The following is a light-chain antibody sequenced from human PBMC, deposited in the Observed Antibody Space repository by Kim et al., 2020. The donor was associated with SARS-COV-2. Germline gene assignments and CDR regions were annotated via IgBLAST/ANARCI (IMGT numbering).Light chain of an antibody. J-gene: IGKJ2*03. CDR3: QQYNNWYS. Sequence: LSVSPGETATLSCRASQSVSSNLAWYQQKPGQAPRLLIYGASTRATGIPARFSGSGSGTEFTLTISSLQSEDFAVYYCQQYNNWYSFGQGTKLEI. V-gene: IGKV3-15*01. CDR2: GAS. CDR1: QSVSSN.